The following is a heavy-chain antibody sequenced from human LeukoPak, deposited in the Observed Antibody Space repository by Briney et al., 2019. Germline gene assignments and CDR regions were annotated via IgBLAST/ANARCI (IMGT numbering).Heavy chain of an antibody. CDR3: ARHRVFNGLRFLEWSDAFDI. V-gene: IGHV3-21*01. CDR2: ITGGSSYI. J-gene: IGHJ3*02. Sequence: KSGGSLRLSCVTAGFSFSRYSLIWVRQAPGKGLEWVASITGGSSYIYYSDSVKGRFTISRDNAKKSLYLRMNSLRAEDTAVYYCARHRVFNGLRFLEWSDAFDIWGQGTMVTVSS. CDR1: GFSFSRYS. D-gene: IGHD3-3*01.